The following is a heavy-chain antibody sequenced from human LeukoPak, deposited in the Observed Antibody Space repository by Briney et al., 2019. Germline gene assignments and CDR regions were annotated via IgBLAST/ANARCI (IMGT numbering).Heavy chain of an antibody. D-gene: IGHD3-16*01. CDR3: ARSEARRGLGSY. CDR1: GYTFTSYG. CDR2: ISAYNGNT. J-gene: IGHJ4*02. Sequence: ASVKVSCKASGYTFTSYGISWVRQAPGQGLEWMGWISAYNGNTNYAQKLQGRVTMTTDTSTSTAYMELRSLRPDDTAVYYCARSEARRGLGSYWGQGTLVTVSS. V-gene: IGHV1-18*01.